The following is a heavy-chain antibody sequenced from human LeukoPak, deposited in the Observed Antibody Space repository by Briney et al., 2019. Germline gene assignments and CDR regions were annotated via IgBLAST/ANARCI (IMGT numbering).Heavy chain of an antibody. D-gene: IGHD6-13*01. CDR2: ISNSGST. J-gene: IGHJ4*02. CDR3: ARDQLAARSFDY. Sequence: SETLSLTCTVSGGSISSGGYYWSWIRQHPGEGLEWIGYISNSGSTSYNPSLKSRVTISADTSKNQLSLNLSSVTAADTAVYYCARDQLAARSFDYWGQGTLVTVSS. V-gene: IGHV4-31*03. CDR1: GGSISSGGYY.